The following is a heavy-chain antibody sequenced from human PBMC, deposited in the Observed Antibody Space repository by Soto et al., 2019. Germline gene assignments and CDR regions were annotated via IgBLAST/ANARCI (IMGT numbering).Heavy chain of an antibody. CDR3: VMVDNYVTPTPQDV. Sequence: QVQLVQSGDEVKKPGASVKVSCKVSGYIFVNYGIAWVRQAPGQGLEWMGWISPYTGNTHSATKVQGRLTMTTDTSTSPAYMDLGSLTSDDTAVYYCVMVDNYVTPTPQDVWGQGTTVTVSS. CDR2: ISPYTGNT. D-gene: IGHD3-16*01. CDR1: GYIFVNYG. J-gene: IGHJ6*02. V-gene: IGHV1-18*01.